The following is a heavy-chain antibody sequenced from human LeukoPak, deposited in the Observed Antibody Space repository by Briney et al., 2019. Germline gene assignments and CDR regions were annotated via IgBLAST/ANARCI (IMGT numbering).Heavy chain of an antibody. CDR2: IYTGDSQT. CDR1: GYSFTNYW. D-gene: IGHD1-26*01. Sequence: GESPKISCKGSGYSFTNYWIGWVRQMPGEGLEWMGIIYTGDSQTRYSPSFRGQVTMSADRSITTAYLQWSSLRASDTAMYYCARLVGATLYFDYWGQGTLVTVSS. CDR3: ARLVGATLYFDY. J-gene: IGHJ4*02. V-gene: IGHV5-51*01.